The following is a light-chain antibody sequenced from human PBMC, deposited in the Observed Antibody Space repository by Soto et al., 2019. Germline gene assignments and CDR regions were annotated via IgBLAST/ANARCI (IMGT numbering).Light chain of an antibody. CDR1: SSNIGNNY. Sequence: QSALTQPPSVSAAPGQKVTISCSGSSSNIGNNYVSWYQQLPGTAPKLLIYDNNKRPSGIPDRFSGSKSGTSATLGITGLQTGDEADYYCGTWDSSLSAGLFGTGTKVTV. J-gene: IGLJ1*01. CDR3: GTWDSSLSAGL. V-gene: IGLV1-51*01. CDR2: DNN.